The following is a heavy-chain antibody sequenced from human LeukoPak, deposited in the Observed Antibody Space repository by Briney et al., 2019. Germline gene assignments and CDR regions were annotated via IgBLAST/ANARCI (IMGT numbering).Heavy chain of an antibody. CDR1: GYTFTGYY. J-gene: IGHJ4*02. CDR2: IIPIFGTA. Sequence: GASVKVSCKASGYTFTGYYMHRVRQAPGQGLEWMGGIIPIFGTANYAQKFQGRVTITADESTSTAYMELSSLRSEDTAVYYCARDRRDYYDSSGYFDYWGQGTLVTVSS. CDR3: ARDRRDYYDSSGYFDY. V-gene: IGHV1-69*13. D-gene: IGHD3-22*01.